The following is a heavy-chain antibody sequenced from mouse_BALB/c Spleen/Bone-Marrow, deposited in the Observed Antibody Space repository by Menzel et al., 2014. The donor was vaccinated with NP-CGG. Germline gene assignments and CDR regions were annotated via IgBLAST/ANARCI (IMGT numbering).Heavy chain of an antibody. CDR1: GISITTGNYR. CDR2: IYYSGTI. V-gene: IGHV3-5*02. CDR3: ARELYYFDY. J-gene: IGHJ2*01. Sequence: EVKVEESGPGLVKPSQTVSLTCTVTGISITTGNYRWSWIRQFPGNKLEWIGYIYYSGTITYNPSLTSRTTITRDTSKNQFFLEMNSLTAEDTATYYCARELYYFDYWGQGTTLTASS.